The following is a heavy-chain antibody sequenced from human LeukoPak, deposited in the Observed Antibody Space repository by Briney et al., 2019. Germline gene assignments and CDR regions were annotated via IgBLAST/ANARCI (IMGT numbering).Heavy chain of an antibody. CDR3: AKDLSLYSYGYFDY. CDR2: ISYDGSNK. Sequence: GGSLRLSCAASGFTFSSYAMHWVRQAPGKGLEWVAVISYDGSNKYYADSVKGRFTISRDNSKNTLYLQMNSLRAEDTAVYYCAKDLSLYSYGYFDYWGQGTLVTVSS. V-gene: IGHV3-30-3*01. CDR1: GFTFSSYA. J-gene: IGHJ4*02. D-gene: IGHD5-18*01.